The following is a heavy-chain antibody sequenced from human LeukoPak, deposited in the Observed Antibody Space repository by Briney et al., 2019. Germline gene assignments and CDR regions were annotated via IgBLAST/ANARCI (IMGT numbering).Heavy chain of an antibody. CDR3: ARTYGAGSYYMARSDY. Sequence: ASVKVSCKASGYTFTSYAMHWVRQAPGQRLEWMGWINAGNGNTKYSQKFKGRVTITRDTSASTAYMELSSLRSEDTAVYYCARTYGAGSYYMARSDYWGQGTLVTVSS. CDR1: GYTFTSYA. V-gene: IGHV1-3*01. J-gene: IGHJ4*02. D-gene: IGHD3-10*01. CDR2: INAGNGNT.